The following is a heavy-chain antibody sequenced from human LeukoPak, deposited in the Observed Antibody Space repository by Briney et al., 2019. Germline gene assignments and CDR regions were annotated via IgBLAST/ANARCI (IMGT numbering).Heavy chain of an antibody. Sequence: GGSLRLSCAASGFTFSSYAMHWVRQAPGKGLEWVAVISYDGSNKYYADSVKSRFTISRDNSKNTLYLQMNSLRAEDTAVYYCARGAAAGTSGFDPWGQGTLVTVSS. V-gene: IGHV3-30*04. J-gene: IGHJ5*02. CDR3: ARGAAAGTSGFDP. D-gene: IGHD6-13*01. CDR1: GFTFSSYA. CDR2: ISYDGSNK.